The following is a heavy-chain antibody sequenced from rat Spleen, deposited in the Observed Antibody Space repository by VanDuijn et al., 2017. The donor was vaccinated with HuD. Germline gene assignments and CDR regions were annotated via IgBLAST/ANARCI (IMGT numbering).Heavy chain of an antibody. V-gene: IGHV2-43*01. J-gene: IGHJ2*01. CDR2: IWTGAGT. D-gene: IGHD1-12*01. CDR3: ARANRDSYAHFDH. CDR1: GFSLTSYH. Sequence: QVQLKESGPGLVQPSQTLSLTCTVSGFSLTSYHVSWVRPPPGNGLAWMGVIWTGAGTAYNSSFKSRLSVTRDISKSQVSLKMNSLQTEDTATYHCARANRDSYAHFDHWGQGVMVTVSS.